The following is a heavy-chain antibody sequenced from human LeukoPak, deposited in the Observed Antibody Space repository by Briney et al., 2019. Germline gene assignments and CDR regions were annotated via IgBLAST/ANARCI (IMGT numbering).Heavy chain of an antibody. V-gene: IGHV3-9*01. CDR3: AKDSYSKGDF. CDR2: ISWNSGSI. D-gene: IGHD6-13*01. CDR1: GFTFDDYA. Sequence: GRSLRLSCAASGFTFDDYAMHWVRQAPGKGLEWDSGISWNSGSIGYVDSVKGRFTISRDNAKNSLYLQMNSLRAEDTAVYYCAKDSYSKGDFWGQGVLVTVSS. J-gene: IGHJ4*02.